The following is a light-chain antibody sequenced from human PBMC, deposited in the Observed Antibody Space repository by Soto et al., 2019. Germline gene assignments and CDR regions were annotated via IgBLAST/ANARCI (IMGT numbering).Light chain of an antibody. J-gene: IGLJ1*01. V-gene: IGLV2-11*01. Sequence: QSVLTQPRSVSGSPGQSVTISCTGTSSDVGNYNYVSWYQQHLGKAPKLMIYDVTKRPSGVPDRFSGSKSGNTASLTISGLQAEDEADYYCCSYAGSYSYVFATGTKVTVL. CDR1: SSDVGNYNY. CDR3: CSYAGSYSYV. CDR2: DVT.